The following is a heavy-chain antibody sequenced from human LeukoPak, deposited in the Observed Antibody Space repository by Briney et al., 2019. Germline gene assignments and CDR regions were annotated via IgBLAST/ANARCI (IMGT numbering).Heavy chain of an antibody. CDR3: ARGPRAYTSGWYYFDY. D-gene: IGHD6-19*01. V-gene: IGHV3-48*03. Sequence: PGGSLRLSCAASGSTFSSYEINWVRQAPGKGLEWVSYISNSGSTIYYADSVKGRFTISRDNAKDSLYLQMNSLRAEDTAVYYCARGPRAYTSGWYYFDYWGQGTLVTVSS. CDR2: ISNSGSTI. CDR1: GSTFSSYE. J-gene: IGHJ4*02.